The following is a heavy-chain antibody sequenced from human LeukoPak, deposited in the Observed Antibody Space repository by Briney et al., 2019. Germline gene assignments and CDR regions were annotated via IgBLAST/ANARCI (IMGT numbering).Heavy chain of an antibody. Sequence: GGSLRLSCAASGFTFINAWISWVRQAPGKGLEWVGRIKSRADGGTTDYAAPVKGRFSISRDDSKNTLYLQMNSLKTEDTALYYCTTERYYALAYWGQGTLVTVSS. J-gene: IGHJ4*02. CDR1: GFTFINAW. CDR2: IKSRADGGTT. D-gene: IGHD2-2*01. CDR3: TTERYYALAY. V-gene: IGHV3-15*01.